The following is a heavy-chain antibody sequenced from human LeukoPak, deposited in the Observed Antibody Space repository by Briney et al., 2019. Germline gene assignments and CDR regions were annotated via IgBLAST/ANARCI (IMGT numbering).Heavy chain of an antibody. CDR2: IYHSEST. J-gene: IGHJ4*02. Sequence: PSQTLSLTCTVSGGSISSGVYSWSWIRQPPGKGLEWIGYIYHSESTYYNPSLKSRVTISVNRSKNQFSLKLTSVTAADTAVYYCARSRSGYYRYLGDWGQGTLVTVPS. D-gene: IGHD3-22*01. V-gene: IGHV4-30-2*01. CDR1: GGSISSGVYS. CDR3: ARSRSGYYRYLGD.